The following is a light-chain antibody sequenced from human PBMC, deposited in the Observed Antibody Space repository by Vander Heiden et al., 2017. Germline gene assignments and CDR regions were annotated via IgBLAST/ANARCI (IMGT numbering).Light chain of an antibody. CDR3: AAWDDSLNGVV. V-gene: IGLV1-44*01. J-gene: IGLJ2*01. CDR1: SSNIGSNT. Sequence: QSVLTQPPSASGTPGQRVTVSCFGSSSNIGSNTVNWYQHLPETAPNLLIYSNNQRPSGVPDRFSGSKSGTSASLAISGLQAEDEADYYCAAWDDSLNGVVFGGGTKLTVL. CDR2: SNN.